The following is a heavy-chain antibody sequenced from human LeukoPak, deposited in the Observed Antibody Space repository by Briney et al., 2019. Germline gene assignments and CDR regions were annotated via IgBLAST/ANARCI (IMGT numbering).Heavy chain of an antibody. J-gene: IGHJ4*01. CDR3: AKDSGGSILEK. CDR2: MSYDGRNE. CDR1: GFIFSGSV. V-gene: IGHV3-30*18. Sequence: GGSLRLSCAASGFIFSGSVMHWVRQAPGKGLEWVAIMSYDGRNEYYGDSVKGRFTIPRDNSKNTLFLHMNSLTHDDTAVYYCAKDSGGSILEKWGHGSLVIVSS. D-gene: IGHD2-15*01.